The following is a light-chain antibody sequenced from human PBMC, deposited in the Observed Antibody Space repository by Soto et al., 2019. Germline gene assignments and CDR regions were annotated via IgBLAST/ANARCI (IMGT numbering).Light chain of an antibody. CDR1: QSISSW. Sequence: DIQMTQSPSTLSASVGDRVTITCRASQSISSWLAWYQQKPGKAPKLLIYDASSLESGDPSRFSGSESGTAFTLTISSLQPHEFATYYCQQYNSYLLTFAGGTKVDIK. CDR2: DAS. V-gene: IGKV1-5*01. J-gene: IGKJ4*01. CDR3: QQYNSYLLT.